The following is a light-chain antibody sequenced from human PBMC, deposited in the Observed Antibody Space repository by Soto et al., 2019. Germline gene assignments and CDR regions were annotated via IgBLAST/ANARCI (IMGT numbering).Light chain of an antibody. CDR2: DVY. J-gene: IGLJ2*01. Sequence: QYVLTQPASVSGSPGQSITISCTGNSSDGGGYNYVSWYQQHPGEAPKLMIYDVYNRPSGVSYRFSGSKSGNTASLTISGLQAEDEADYYCSSYTSDTTRDVVFGGGTKVTVL. CDR1: SSDGGGYNY. V-gene: IGLV2-14*01. CDR3: SSYTSDTTRDVV.